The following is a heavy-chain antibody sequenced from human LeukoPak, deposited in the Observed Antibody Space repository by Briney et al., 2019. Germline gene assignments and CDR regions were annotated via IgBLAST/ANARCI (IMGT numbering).Heavy chain of an antibody. V-gene: IGHV3-23*01. CDR2: ISGSGGST. CDR1: GFIFSSYA. J-gene: IGHJ4*02. D-gene: IGHD4-17*01. Sequence: GGSLRLSCAASGFIFSSYAMSWVRQAPGKGLEWVSAISGSGGSTYYADSVKGRFTISRDNSKNTLYLQMNSLRAEDTAVYYCAKDLGYGDYLFDYWGQGTLVTVSS. CDR3: AKDLGYGDYLFDY.